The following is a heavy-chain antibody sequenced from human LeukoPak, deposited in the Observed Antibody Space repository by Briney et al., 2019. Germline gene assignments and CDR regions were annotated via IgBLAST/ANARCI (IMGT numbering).Heavy chain of an antibody. D-gene: IGHD4-17*01. CDR3: ARVNDYEDY. J-gene: IGHJ4*02. V-gene: IGHV1-18*04. CDR1: GYTFTGYY. CDR2: ISAYNGNT. Sequence: ASVKVSCKASGYTFTGYYMHWVRQAPGQGLEWMGWISAYNGNTNYAQKLQGRVTMTTDTSTSTAYMELRSLRSDDTAVYYCARVNDYEDYWGQGTLVTVSS.